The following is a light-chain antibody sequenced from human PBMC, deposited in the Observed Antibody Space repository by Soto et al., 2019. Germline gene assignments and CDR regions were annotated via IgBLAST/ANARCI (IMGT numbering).Light chain of an antibody. CDR3: RQGNSLPFT. Sequence: DIPMTQSPSSVSASVGDRVSITCRASQGISNWLAWYQQKAGRAPKLLIYAASRLQSGVSSRISGSGSGTDFALSISSLQPEDFATYYCRQGNSLPFTFGAGTKVDI. V-gene: IGKV1D-12*01. J-gene: IGKJ3*01. CDR2: AAS. CDR1: QGISNW.